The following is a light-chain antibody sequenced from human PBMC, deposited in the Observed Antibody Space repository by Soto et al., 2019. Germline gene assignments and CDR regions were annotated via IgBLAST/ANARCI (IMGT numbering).Light chain of an antibody. Sequence: DIVMTQSPDSLAVSLGERATINCKSSQSVLYSSNNKNYLAWYQQKPGQPPKLLIYWASTRESGVPDRFSGSGSGTDFTHTISRLQAEDVAVYYCQQYYRPWTFGQGTKVEIK. V-gene: IGKV4-1*01. J-gene: IGKJ1*01. CDR2: WAS. CDR1: QSVLYSSNNKNY. CDR3: QQYYRPWT.